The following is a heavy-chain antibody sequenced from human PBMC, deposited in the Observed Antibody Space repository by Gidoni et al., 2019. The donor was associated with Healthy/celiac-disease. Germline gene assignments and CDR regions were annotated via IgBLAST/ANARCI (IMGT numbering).Heavy chain of an antibody. CDR3: ARHYLGKFWSGYLYYFDY. Sequence: QLQLQESGPGLVKPSETLSLTCTVSGGSISSSSYYWGWIRQPPGKGLEWIGSIYYSGSTYYNPSLKSRVTISVDTSKNQFSLKLSSVTAADTAVYYCARHYLGKFWSGYLYYFDYWGQGTLVTVSS. J-gene: IGHJ4*02. CDR1: GGSISSSSYY. V-gene: IGHV4-39*01. CDR2: IYYSGST. D-gene: IGHD3-3*01.